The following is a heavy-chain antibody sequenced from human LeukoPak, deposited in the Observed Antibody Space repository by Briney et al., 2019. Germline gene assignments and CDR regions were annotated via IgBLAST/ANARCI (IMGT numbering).Heavy chain of an antibody. CDR2: NYYSGST. J-gene: IGHJ3*02. CDR1: GGSISSGSYY. Sequence: SQTLSLTCTVSGGSISSGSYYWGWIRQPPGKGLEWIGNNYYSGSTYYTPSLKSRVTISVDTSKNQFSLKLTSVTAADTAVYYCARADPLWFGELSGAFDIWGQGTMVTVSS. D-gene: IGHD3-10*01. CDR3: ARADPLWFGELSGAFDI. V-gene: IGHV4-39*07.